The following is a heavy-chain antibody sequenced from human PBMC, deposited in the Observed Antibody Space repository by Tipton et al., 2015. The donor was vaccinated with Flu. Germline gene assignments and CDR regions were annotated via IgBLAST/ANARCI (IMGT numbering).Heavy chain of an antibody. J-gene: IGHJ3*02. CDR2: IYTDGRT. D-gene: IGHD1-26*01. CDR3: ARYRGSNARGEGNDAFDI. V-gene: IGHV4-61*02. Sequence: TLSLTCIASGGSISSGSYFWSWIRQPAGKGLQWIGRIYTDGRTNYNPSLESRVSISADTSKNEFSLSLSSVTAADTAMYYCARYRGSNARGEGNDAFDIWGQGTMVSVSS. CDR1: GGSISSGSYF.